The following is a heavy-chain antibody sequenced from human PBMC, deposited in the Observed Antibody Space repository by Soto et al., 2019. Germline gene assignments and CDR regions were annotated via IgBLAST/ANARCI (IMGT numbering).Heavy chain of an antibody. CDR1: GVSISSSSYY. CDR3: ARHGGDYEFFFDY. CDR2: IYYSGST. D-gene: IGHD4-17*01. Sequence: SETLSLTCTVSGVSISSSSYYWGWIRQPPGKGLEWIGSIYYSGSTYYNPSLKSRVTISVDTSKNQFSLKLSSVTAADTAVYYCARHGGDYEFFFDYWGQGTLVTVSS. V-gene: IGHV4-39*01. J-gene: IGHJ4*02.